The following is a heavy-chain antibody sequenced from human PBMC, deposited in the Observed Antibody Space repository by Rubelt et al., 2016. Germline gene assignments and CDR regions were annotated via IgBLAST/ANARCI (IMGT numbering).Heavy chain of an antibody. CDR1: GGSFSGYY. CDR3: GRGWAECWSGQAGYFDS. Sequence: QVQLQQWGAGLLKPSETLSLTCAVYGGSFSGYYWSWIRQPPGKGLEWIGEINHSGTTNYNPSLKRPLKMSVDTPRTSFSRNLASVTAADTAVYDCGRGWAECWSGQAGYFDSWGQGILVTVST. CDR2: INHSGTT. V-gene: IGHV4-34*01. J-gene: IGHJ4*02. D-gene: IGHD3-3*01.